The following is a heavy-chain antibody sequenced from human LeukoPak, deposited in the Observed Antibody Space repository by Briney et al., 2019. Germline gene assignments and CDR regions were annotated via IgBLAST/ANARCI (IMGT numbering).Heavy chain of an antibody. CDR1: XXTFXSYX. J-gene: IGHJ4*02. CDR3: ARDSDWNHVDY. D-gene: IGHD1-1*01. Sequence: GGSXXLXXXXXXXTFXSYXMXWVRQAPGKGLEWVANIKQDGSEKYYVDSVKGRFTISRDNAKNSLYLQMNSLRAEDTAVYYCARDSDWNHVDYWGQGTLVTVSS. CDR2: IKQDGSEK. V-gene: IGHV3-7*01.